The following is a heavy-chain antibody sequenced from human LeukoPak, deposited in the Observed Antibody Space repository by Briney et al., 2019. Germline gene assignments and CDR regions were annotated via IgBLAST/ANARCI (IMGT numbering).Heavy chain of an antibody. CDR2: INYRGTT. J-gene: IGHJ4*02. Sequence: SETLSLTCTVSSGSISTYYWSWLRQPPGTGLEWIGCINYRGTTKYNPSLKSRVTISVDTSKNQFSLKLSSVTAADTAVYYCAVGVGVDPEWSIDYWGQGTLVTVSS. CDR3: AVGVGVDPEWSIDY. CDR1: SGSISTYY. V-gene: IGHV4-59*01. D-gene: IGHD3-3*01.